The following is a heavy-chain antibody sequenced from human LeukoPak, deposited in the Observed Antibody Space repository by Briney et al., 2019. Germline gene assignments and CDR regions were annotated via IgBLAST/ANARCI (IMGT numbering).Heavy chain of an antibody. D-gene: IGHD4-17*01. CDR2: INHSGST. CDR3: ARGRGYGDYWFDP. V-gene: IGHV4-34*01. Sequence: SETLSLTCAVYGGSFSGYYWNWIRQPPGKGLEWIGEINHSGSTNYNPSLKSRVTISVDTSKNQFSLKLSSVTAADTAVYYCARGRGYGDYWFDPWGQGTLVTVSS. J-gene: IGHJ5*02. CDR1: GGSFSGYY.